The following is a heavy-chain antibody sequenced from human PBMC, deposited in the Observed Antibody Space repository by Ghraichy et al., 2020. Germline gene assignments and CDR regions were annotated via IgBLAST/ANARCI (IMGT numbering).Heavy chain of an antibody. CDR1: GFTVSSSY. V-gene: IGHV3-53*01. J-gene: IGHJ4*02. D-gene: IGHD5-24*01. CDR3: AGGVATRIGNY. Sequence: GGSLRLSCAASGFTVSSSYMSWVRQAPGKGLEWVSVIYRDGSTYYADSVKGRFTISRDNSKNTLYLQMNSLRAEDTVVYYCAGGVATRIGNYWGQGTLVTVSS. CDR2: IYRDGST.